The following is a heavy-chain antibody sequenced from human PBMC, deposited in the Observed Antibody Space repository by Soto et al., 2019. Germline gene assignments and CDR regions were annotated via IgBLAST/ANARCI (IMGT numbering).Heavy chain of an antibody. Sequence: PSETLSLTCTVSGGSISSGGYYWSWIRQHPGKGLEWIGYIYYSGSTYYNPSLKSRVTISVDTSKNQFSLKLSSVTAADTAVYYCARVPDWNYVFYFDYWGQGTLVTVSS. J-gene: IGHJ4*02. CDR2: IYYSGST. CDR1: GGSISSGGYY. CDR3: ARVPDWNYVFYFDY. V-gene: IGHV4-31*03. D-gene: IGHD1-7*01.